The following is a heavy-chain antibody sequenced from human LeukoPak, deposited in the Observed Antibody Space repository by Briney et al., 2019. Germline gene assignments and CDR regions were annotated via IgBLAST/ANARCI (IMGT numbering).Heavy chain of an antibody. Sequence: PGGSLRLSCAASGFTFSSYAMSWVRQAPGKGLEWVSAISGSGGSTYYADSVKGRFTISRDNAKNSVHLQMDSLRAEDTAMYYCARDAVGLPWFGDLNNGFDMWGQGTMVTVSS. V-gene: IGHV3-23*01. CDR2: ISGSGGST. CDR3: ARDAVGLPWFGDLNNGFDM. D-gene: IGHD3-10*01. J-gene: IGHJ3*02. CDR1: GFTFSSYA.